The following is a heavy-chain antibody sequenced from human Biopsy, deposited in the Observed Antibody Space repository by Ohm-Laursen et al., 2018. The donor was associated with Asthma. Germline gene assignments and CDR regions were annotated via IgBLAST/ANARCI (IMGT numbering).Heavy chain of an antibody. CDR2: ISYSVEYSGST. CDR3: SRNKIEDGMYFDN. Sequence: GTLSLTCTVSGGSISGYYWSWIRQPPGKGLEWIGYISYSVEYSGSTNHNPSLKSRVTISVDTSKNQFSLKLISVTAADTAVYYCSRNKIEDGMYFDNWGQGTLVTVSS. J-gene: IGHJ4*02. CDR1: GGSISGYY. V-gene: IGHV4-59*01. D-gene: IGHD5-24*01.